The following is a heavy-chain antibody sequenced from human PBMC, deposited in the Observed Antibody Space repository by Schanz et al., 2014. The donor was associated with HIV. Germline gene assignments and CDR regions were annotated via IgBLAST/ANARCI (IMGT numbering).Heavy chain of an antibody. CDR2: INPKSGRT. V-gene: IGHV1-2*02. D-gene: IGHD3-3*01. Sequence: QVQLVQSGAEVKKPGASVKVSCKASGYTFTNYYIHWVRQAPGQGLEWMGWINPKSGRTNYAQKFQGRVTMTRGTSINTAYMELSRLRSDDTAVYYCARVYDFWSGYPEPYYYGMDVWGQGTTVTVSS. CDR1: GYTFTNYY. J-gene: IGHJ6*02. CDR3: ARVYDFWSGYPEPYYYGMDV.